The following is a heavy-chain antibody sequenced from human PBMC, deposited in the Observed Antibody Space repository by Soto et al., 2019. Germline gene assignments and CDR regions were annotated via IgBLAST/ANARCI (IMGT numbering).Heavy chain of an antibody. V-gene: IGHV2-5*01. CDR3: ARKRFLEWSDDAFDI. CDR2: IYWNDDK. J-gene: IGHJ3*02. D-gene: IGHD3-3*01. Sequence: QITLKESGPTLVKPTQTLTLTCTFSGFSLSTSGVGVGWIRQPPGKALEWLALIYWNDDKRYSPSLKSRLTIPKDTSKNQVVLTMTNMDPVDTATYYCARKRFLEWSDDAFDIWGQGTMVTVSS. CDR1: GFSLSTSGVG.